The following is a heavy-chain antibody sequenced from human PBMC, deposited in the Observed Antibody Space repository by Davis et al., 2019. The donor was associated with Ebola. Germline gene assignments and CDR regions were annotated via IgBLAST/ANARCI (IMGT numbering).Heavy chain of an antibody. Sequence: GESLKISCAASGFTFSSYSMNWVRQAPGKGLEWVSSISSSSSYIYYADSVKGRFTISRDNAKNSLYLQMNSLRAEDTAVYYCAKDGAWGSYRYKDSYFDYWGQGTLVTVSS. D-gene: IGHD3-16*02. V-gene: IGHV3-21*01. CDR2: ISSSSSYI. CDR1: GFTFSSYS. J-gene: IGHJ4*02. CDR3: AKDGAWGSYRYKDSYFDY.